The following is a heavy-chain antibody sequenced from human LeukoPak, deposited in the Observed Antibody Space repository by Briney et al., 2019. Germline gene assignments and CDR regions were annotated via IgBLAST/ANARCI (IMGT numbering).Heavy chain of an antibody. V-gene: IGHV3-53*01. J-gene: IGHJ6*02. CDR3: ARQWLPYYYGMDV. D-gene: IGHD6-19*01. Sequence: GGSLRLSCAASGFTVSSNYMSWVRQAPGKGLEWVSVIYSGGSTYYADSVKGRFTISRDNSKNTLYLQMNGLRAEDTAVYYCARQWLPYYYGMDVWGQGTTVTVSS. CDR2: IYSGGST. CDR1: GFTVSSNY.